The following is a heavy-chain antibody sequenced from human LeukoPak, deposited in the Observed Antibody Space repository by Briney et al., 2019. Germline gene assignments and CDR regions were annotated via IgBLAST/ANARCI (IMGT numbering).Heavy chain of an antibody. CDR3: ASGVVVRGVISYYGMDV. D-gene: IGHD3-10*01. CDR2: IIPIFGTA. V-gene: IGHV1-69*06. J-gene: IGHJ6*04. Sequence: SVKVSCKASGGTFSSYAISWVRQDPGQGLEWMGGIIPIFGTANYAQKFQGRVTITADKSTSTAYMELSSLRSEDTAVYYCASGVVVRGVISYYGMDVWGKGTTVTVSS. CDR1: GGTFSSYA.